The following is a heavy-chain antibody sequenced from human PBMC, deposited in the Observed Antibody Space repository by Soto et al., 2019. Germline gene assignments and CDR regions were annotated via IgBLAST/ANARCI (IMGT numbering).Heavy chain of an antibody. V-gene: IGHV4-31*03. D-gene: IGHD2-15*01. CDR3: ARVLAVGYCSCGSCYYWFYP. CDR2: IYYSGST. Sequence: PSETLSLTCTVSGGSIISGGYYWSWIRQHPGKGLEWIGYIYYSGSTYYNPSLKSRVTISVDTSKNQFSLKLSSVTAADTAVYYCARVLAVGYCSCGSCYYWFYPWGQGTLLTVSS. CDR1: GGSIISGGYY. J-gene: IGHJ5*02.